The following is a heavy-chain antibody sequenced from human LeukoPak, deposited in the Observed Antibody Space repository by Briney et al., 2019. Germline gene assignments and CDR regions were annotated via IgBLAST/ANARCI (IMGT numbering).Heavy chain of an antibody. Sequence: ASVKVSCKASGYTFTSYDINWVRQAPGQGLEWMGWMNPNSGDTGYPQKFQGRVTMTRDTSITTAYMELSSLRSEDMAVYYCARASPEAFDIWGQGTMVTVSS. J-gene: IGHJ3*02. CDR2: MNPNSGDT. CDR1: GYTFTSYD. D-gene: IGHD1-14*01. CDR3: ARASPEAFDI. V-gene: IGHV1-8*01.